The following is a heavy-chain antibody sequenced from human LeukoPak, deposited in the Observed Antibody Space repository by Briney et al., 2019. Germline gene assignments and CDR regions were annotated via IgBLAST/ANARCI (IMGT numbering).Heavy chain of an antibody. J-gene: IGHJ4*02. D-gene: IGHD3-22*01. Sequence: PGGSLRLSCSASGFTGPRFAMAWVRQAPGKGLEWVSGIAAGATGTYYSDSVKGRFTISRDNSRKTVQLQMNSLRAEDTAVYYCAKSYDSGGYPLGDYWGQGTLVTVSS. CDR1: GFTGPRFA. CDR3: AKSYDSGGYPLGDY. V-gene: IGHV3-23*01. CDR2: IAAGATGT.